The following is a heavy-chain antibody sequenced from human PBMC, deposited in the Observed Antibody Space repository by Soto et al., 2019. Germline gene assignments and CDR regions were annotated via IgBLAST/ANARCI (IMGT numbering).Heavy chain of an antibody. CDR3: ARRGSGVTRGLHY. CDR1: GFTFSSYW. J-gene: IGHJ4*02. V-gene: IGHV3-74*01. Sequence: EVQLVESGGGLFHPGGSRRLSCEASGFTFSSYWRHWVRQAPGKGLVWISRINTEGSSTSYVDSVQGRFTISRDNGKNTLFLQMNSLRGEDTAVYYCARRGSGVTRGLHYWGQGTLVTVSS. D-gene: IGHD2-15*01. CDR2: INTEGSST.